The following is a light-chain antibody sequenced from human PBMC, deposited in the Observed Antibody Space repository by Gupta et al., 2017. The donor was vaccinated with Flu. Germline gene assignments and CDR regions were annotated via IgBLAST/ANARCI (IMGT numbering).Light chain of an antibody. CDR3: QQRGNWWT. J-gene: IGKJ1*01. V-gene: IGKV3-11*01. CDR1: QSVSSY. CDR2: DAS. Sequence: EIVLTQSPVTLSLSPGESATLSCRASQSVSSYLAWYQQKPGQAPRLLIYDASNRATGIPARFSGSGSGTDFTLTISSLEPEDFAVYYCQQRGNWWTFGQGTKVEIK.